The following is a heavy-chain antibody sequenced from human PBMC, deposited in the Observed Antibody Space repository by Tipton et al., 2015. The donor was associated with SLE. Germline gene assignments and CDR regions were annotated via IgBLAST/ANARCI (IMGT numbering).Heavy chain of an antibody. V-gene: IGHV4-34*01. D-gene: IGHD2-8*02. CDR1: GGSFSGYY. Sequence: TLSLTCAVSGGSFSGYYWTWIRQPPGKGLEWVGEIIHTGRTNYSPSLTSRITLSVDTAKNQFSLRLSSVTAADTAVYYCARGVVPVVYASFDNWGQGTLVTVSS. J-gene: IGHJ4*02. CDR2: IIHTGRT. CDR3: ARGVVPVVYASFDN.